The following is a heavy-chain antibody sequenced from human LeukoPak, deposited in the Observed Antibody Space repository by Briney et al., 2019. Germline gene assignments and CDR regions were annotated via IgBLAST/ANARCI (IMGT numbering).Heavy chain of an antibody. D-gene: IGHD1-1*01. CDR3: ARVGGTAGRDYYYYGMDV. CDR1: GGSISSYY. V-gene: IGHV4-59*01. CDR2: IYYSGST. Sequence: SETLSLTCTVSGGSISSYYWSWIRRPPGKGLEWIGYIYYSGSTNYNPSLKSRVTISVDTSKNQFSLKLRSVTAADTAVYYCARVGGTAGRDYYYYGMDVWGQGTTVTVSS. J-gene: IGHJ6*02.